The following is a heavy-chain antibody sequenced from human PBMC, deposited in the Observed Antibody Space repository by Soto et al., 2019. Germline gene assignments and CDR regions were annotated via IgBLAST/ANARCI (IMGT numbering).Heavy chain of an antibody. Sequence: SLRLSCSGFGFTFANYALTWVRQAPGKGLEWLGFISSEANGGTTDYAAFLRGRATISRDNSKGVAYLEIKRLQSDDTAMYYCNRYYYEDRGYFVYWGQGTRVTVSS. J-gene: IGHJ4*02. CDR2: ISSEANGGTT. V-gene: IGHV3-49*04. D-gene: IGHD3-22*01. CDR3: NRYYYEDRGYFVY. CDR1: GFTFANYA.